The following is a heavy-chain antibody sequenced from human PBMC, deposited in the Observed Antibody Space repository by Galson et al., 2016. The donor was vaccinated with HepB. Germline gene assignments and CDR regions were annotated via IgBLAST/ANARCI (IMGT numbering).Heavy chain of an antibody. V-gene: IGHV3-7*03. CDR3: ASEPTKSNEGY. J-gene: IGHJ4*02. D-gene: IGHD1-1*01. CDR1: GFTLSRFW. Sequence: SLRLSCAASGFTLSRFWMRWVRQAPGKGLEWVASINQDGSQKNYVDSVEGRFTISRDYAKNSLYLQMSSLRAEDTAVYYCASEPTKSNEGYWGQGTLVSVSS. CDR2: INQDGSQK.